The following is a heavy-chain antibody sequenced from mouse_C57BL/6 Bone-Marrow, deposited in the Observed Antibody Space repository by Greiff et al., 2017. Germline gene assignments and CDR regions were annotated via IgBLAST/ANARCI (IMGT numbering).Heavy chain of an antibody. Sequence: QVQLQQPGAELVKPGASVKLSCKASGYTFTSYWMHWVKQRPGRGLEWIGRIDPNSGGTKYNEKFKSKATLTVDKPSSTANMQLSSLTSEDSAVYYWSHGNYFYWYFAVWGTGTTVTVSS. CDR3: SHGNYFYWYFAV. D-gene: IGHD2-1*01. J-gene: IGHJ1*03. CDR1: GYTFTSYW. CDR2: IDPNSGGT. V-gene: IGHV1-72*01.